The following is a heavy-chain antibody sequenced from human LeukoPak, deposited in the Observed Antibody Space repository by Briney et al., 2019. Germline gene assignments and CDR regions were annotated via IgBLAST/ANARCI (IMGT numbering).Heavy chain of an antibody. CDR2: INPKSGGT. V-gene: IGHV1-2*02. D-gene: IGHD6-13*01. CDR1: GYTFSDYY. J-gene: IGHJ5*02. CDR3: ARDHGIAAAGRFDP. Sequence: ASVKVSCTASGYTFSDYYIHWLRQAPGQGLEWMGWINPKSGGTNYAQYFQGRVTMTRDTSSTTVYMELSSLRSEDTAVYYCARDHGIAAAGRFDPWGQGTLVTVSS.